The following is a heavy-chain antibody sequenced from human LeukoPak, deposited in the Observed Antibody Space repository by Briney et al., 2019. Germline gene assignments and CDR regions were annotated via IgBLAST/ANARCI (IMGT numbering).Heavy chain of an antibody. CDR1: GGSISSGGYY. Sequence: SQTLSLTCTVSGGSISSGGYYWSWIRQPPGKGLEWIGCIYHSGSTYYNPSLKSRVTISVDRSKNQFSLKLSSVTAADTAAYYCARDNNWGISDYWGQGTLVTVSS. D-gene: IGHD7-27*01. J-gene: IGHJ4*02. CDR3: ARDNNWGISDY. V-gene: IGHV4-30-2*01. CDR2: IYHSGST.